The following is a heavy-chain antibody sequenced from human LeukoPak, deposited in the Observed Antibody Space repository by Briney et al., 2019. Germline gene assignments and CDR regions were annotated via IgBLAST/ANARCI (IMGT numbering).Heavy chain of an antibody. Sequence: SVKVSCKASGYTFSGFYVHWVRQAPGQGLEWMGRIIPILGIANYAQKFQGRVTITADKSTSTAYMELSSLRAEDTAVYYCARAPGSGSYYFTRWGQGTLVTVSS. CDR1: GYTFSGFY. V-gene: IGHV1-69*02. CDR3: ARAPGSGSYYFTR. J-gene: IGHJ4*02. CDR2: IIPILGIA. D-gene: IGHD3-10*01.